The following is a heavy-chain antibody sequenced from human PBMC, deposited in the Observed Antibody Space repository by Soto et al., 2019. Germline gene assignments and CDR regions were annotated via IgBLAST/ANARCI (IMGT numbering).Heavy chain of an antibody. Sequence: PSGTLSLTCTVSGGSMSSYYWTWIRQPAGKGLEWIGRVYSSGVTHYNPSLKSRVTISLDTSKNQVSLRLLSVTDADTAVYYCARGQRFSDWFDPWGQGTLVTVSS. CDR2: VYSSGVT. D-gene: IGHD3-3*01. CDR1: GGSMSSYY. CDR3: ARGQRFSDWFDP. V-gene: IGHV4-4*07. J-gene: IGHJ5*02.